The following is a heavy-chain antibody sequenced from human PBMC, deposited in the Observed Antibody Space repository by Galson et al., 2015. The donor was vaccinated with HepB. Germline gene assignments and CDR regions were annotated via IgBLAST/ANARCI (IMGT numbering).Heavy chain of an antibody. V-gene: IGHV1-69*06. J-gene: IGHJ4*02. CDR2: ISPLFGAA. CDR3: ATNAARGVFFEF. CDR1: GGTFSGHS. D-gene: IGHD3-10*01. Sequence: SVKVSCKASGGTFSGHSINWVRQAPGQGPEWLGDISPLFGAANYAQKFQGRVTISADTSTSTAYMQLSSLTSEDTAVYYCATNAARGVFFEFWGQGTLVTVSS.